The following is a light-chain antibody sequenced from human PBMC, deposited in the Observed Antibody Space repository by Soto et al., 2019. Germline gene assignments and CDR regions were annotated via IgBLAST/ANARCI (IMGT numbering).Light chain of an antibody. CDR2: DVS. V-gene: IGLV2-11*01. CDR1: SSDVGSYKD. CDR3: SAYADTFYV. Sequence: QSALTQPRSVSGSPGQSVTISCTGTSSDVGSYKDVSWYQHHPGKVPKLMIYDVSERPSGVPDRFSGSKSGNTASLTISGLQAEDEANYYFSAYADTFYVFGTGTKLTVL. J-gene: IGLJ1*01.